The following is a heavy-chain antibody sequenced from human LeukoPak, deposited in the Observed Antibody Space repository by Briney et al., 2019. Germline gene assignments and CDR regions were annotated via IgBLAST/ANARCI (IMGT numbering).Heavy chain of an antibody. D-gene: IGHD3-3*01. V-gene: IGHV4-39*07. J-gene: IGHJ6*03. CDR1: GGSISSGDYY. CDR2: INHSGST. Sequence: SETLSLTCTVSGGSISSGDYYWSWIRQPPGKGLEWIGEINHSGSTNYNPSLKSRVTISVDTSKNQFSLKLSSVTAADTAVYYCARARGVNDFWSGYPRMDVWGKGTTVTVSS. CDR3: ARARGVNDFWSGYPRMDV.